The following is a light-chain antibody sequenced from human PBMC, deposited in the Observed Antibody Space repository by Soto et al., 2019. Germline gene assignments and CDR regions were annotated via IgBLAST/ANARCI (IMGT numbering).Light chain of an antibody. CDR1: QSVSSN. J-gene: IGKJ4*01. Sequence: EIVMTQSPATLSVSPGERATLYCRASQSVSSNLAWYQQKPGQAPRLRIYGASTRATGIPARFSGSGSGTEFTLTISSLQSEDFAVYYCQQYNNWPLTFGGGTKVEIK. CDR2: GAS. CDR3: QQYNNWPLT. V-gene: IGKV3-15*01.